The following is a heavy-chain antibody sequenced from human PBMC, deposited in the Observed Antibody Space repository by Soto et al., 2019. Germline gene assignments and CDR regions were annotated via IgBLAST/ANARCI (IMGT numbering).Heavy chain of an antibody. V-gene: IGHV4-39*01. Sequence: QLQLQESGPGLVKPSETLSLTCTVSGGSIGRSGYYWGWIRQPPGKGLEWIGNIYDSGSTSDNPYLKVRVTRAVDTSTIHVYLKGSTVTDTDTDMYICVGGYPWVGFDYWGQGTLVTVSS. CDR2: IYDSGST. D-gene: IGHD2-15*01. CDR3: VGGYPWVGFDY. CDR1: GGSIGRSGYY. J-gene: IGHJ4*02.